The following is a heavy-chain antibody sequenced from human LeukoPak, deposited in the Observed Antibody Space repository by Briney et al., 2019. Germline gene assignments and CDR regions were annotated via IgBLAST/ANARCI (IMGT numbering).Heavy chain of an antibody. Sequence: GGSLRLSCVASGYTFSSYSINWVRQAPGKGLDWVSSISVRSNYIYYADSVRGRFSISRDDARDSLYLQMNSLRGEDTAVYYCVRLRRNSDTSGFYYYYDFWGQGTLVTVSS. CDR3: VRLRRNSDTSGFYYYYDF. V-gene: IGHV3-21*01. D-gene: IGHD3-22*01. CDR2: ISVRSNYI. CDR1: GYTFSSYS. J-gene: IGHJ4*02.